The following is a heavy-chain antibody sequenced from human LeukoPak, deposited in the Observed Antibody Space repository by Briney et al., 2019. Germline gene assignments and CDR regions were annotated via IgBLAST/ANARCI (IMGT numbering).Heavy chain of an antibody. CDR3: IRAPDSASTGGLVLFFVY. V-gene: IGHV1-2*02. CDR2: MNPDSGGT. Sequence: ASVKVSCKASGYTFTGYYMLWVRQAPGQGLEWMGWMNPDSGGTNYAQKFQGRVTMTRDTSIFTAYMELSSLRSDDTAVYYCIRAPDSASTGGLVLFFVYWGQGTLVTVSS. D-gene: IGHD6-19*01. CDR1: GYTFTGYY. J-gene: IGHJ4*02.